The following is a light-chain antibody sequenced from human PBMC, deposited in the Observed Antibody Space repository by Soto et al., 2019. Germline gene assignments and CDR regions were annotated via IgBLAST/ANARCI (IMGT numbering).Light chain of an antibody. J-gene: IGLJ2*01. CDR3: QTWGTGIVV. CDR1: SGHSSYA. Sequence: QSVLTQSPSASASLGASVKLTCTLSSGHSSYAIAWHQQQPEKGPRYLMKLNSDGSHSKGDGIPDRFSGSSSGAERYLTISCLQSADEAYYYCQTWGTGIVVFGGGTKLTV. V-gene: IGLV4-69*01. CDR2: LNSDGSH.